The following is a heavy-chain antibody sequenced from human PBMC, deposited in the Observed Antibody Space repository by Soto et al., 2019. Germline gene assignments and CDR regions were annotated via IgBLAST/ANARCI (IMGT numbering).Heavy chain of an antibody. D-gene: IGHD3-3*01. CDR3: ARAVAYDFWSGYPTLDY. CDR1: GGSISSYY. CDR2: IYYSGST. J-gene: IGHJ4*02. V-gene: IGHV4-59*01. Sequence: SETLSLTCTVSGGSISSYYWSWIRQPPGKGLEWIGYIYYSGSTNYNPSLKSRVTISVDTSKNQFSLKLSSVTAADTAVYYCARAVAYDFWSGYPTLDYWGQGTLVTLS.